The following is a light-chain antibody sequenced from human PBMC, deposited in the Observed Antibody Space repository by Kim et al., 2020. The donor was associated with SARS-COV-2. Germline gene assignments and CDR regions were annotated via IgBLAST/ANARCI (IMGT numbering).Light chain of an antibody. CDR2: DAS. CDR1: LSISSNK. Sequence: LFPGKRATLHCRASLSISSNKIAWYQQRRGKAPRVLIYDASNRATDIPDRFIGSGSGTDFTLTISRLEPEDFGVYYCQQYDRSPYAFGQGTKLE. J-gene: IGKJ2*01. V-gene: IGKV3-20*01. CDR3: QQYDRSPYA.